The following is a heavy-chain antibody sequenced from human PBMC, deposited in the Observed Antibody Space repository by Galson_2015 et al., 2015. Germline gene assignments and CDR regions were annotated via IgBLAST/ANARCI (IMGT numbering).Heavy chain of an antibody. CDR3: ARDRPSSGNYGMDV. CDR1: GGSISSGGYY. Sequence: TLSLTCTVSGGSISSGGYYWSWIRQHPGKGLEWIGYIYYSGSTYYNPSLKSRVTISVDTPKNQFSLKLSSVTAADTAVYYCARDRPSSGNYGMDVWGQGTTVTVSS. V-gene: IGHV4-31*03. D-gene: IGHD6-6*01. J-gene: IGHJ6*02. CDR2: IYYSGST.